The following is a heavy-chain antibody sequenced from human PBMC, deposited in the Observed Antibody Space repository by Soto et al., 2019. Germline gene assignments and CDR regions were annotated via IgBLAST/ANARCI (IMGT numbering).Heavy chain of an antibody. J-gene: IGHJ3*01. CDR2: IYYSGTA. CDR1: GGSISSDDYY. D-gene: IGHD3-22*01. V-gene: IGHV4-31*03. CDR3: SRANYYDTTGYYNVPRAFDV. Sequence: SETLSLTCTVSGGSISSDDYYWNWIRHHPGKGLEWIGYIYYSGTAYYNPSLKSRVTISVDTTKNQFSLQLTSVTAADTAVYFCSRANYYDTTGYYNVPRAFDVWGHGTMVTVSS.